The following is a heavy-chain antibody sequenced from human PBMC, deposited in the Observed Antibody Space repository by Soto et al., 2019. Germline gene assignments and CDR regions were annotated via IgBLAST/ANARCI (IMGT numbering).Heavy chain of an antibody. CDR2: IIPIFGTA. J-gene: IGHJ5*02. Sequence: GASVKVSCKASGGTFSSYAISWVRQAPGQGLEWMGGIIPIFGTANYAQKFQGRVTITADESTSTAYMELSSLRSEDTAVYYCARDLVVVVAAISWFDPWGQGALVTVSS. CDR1: GGTFSSYA. V-gene: IGHV1-69*13. D-gene: IGHD2-15*01. CDR3: ARDLVVVVAAISWFDP.